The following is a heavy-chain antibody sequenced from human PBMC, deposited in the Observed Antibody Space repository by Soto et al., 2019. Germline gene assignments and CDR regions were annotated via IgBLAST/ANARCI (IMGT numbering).Heavy chain of an antibody. CDR1: GLTLSNFA. D-gene: IGHD3-22*01. Sequence: GSLRLSCAAPGLTLSNFAMSWVPYAPGKGLEWVAVISERGGSTDYAGSVKGRFTISRDNSINTVYLQMNNLRAEDTAVYYCARDEYYYASSGYYRFDQWGQGTLVTVSS. CDR3: ARDEYYYASSGYYRFDQ. V-gene: IGHV3-23*01. J-gene: IGHJ4*02. CDR2: ISERGGST.